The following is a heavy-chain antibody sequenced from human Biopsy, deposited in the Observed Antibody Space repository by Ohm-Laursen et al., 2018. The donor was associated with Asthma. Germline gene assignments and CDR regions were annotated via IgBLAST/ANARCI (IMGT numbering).Heavy chain of an antibody. CDR1: GGSISSGGYY. J-gene: IGHJ5*02. CDR3: ARAASTTVFWSGYSHNWFDP. Sequence: SETLSLTCTVSGGSISSGGYYWSWTRQPPGKGLEWIAEINHSGSTNYNPSLKSRVTMSVDTSKNQLFLNLSSVTAADTAVYYCARAASTTVFWSGYSHNWFDPWGQGTLVTVSS. CDR2: INHSGST. V-gene: IGHV4-39*07. D-gene: IGHD3-3*01.